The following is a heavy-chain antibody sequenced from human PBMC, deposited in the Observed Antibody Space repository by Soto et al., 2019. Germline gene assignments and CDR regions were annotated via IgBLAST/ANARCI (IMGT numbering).Heavy chain of an antibody. CDR2: ISYSGST. CDR3: ASLNFDILTGYYAFDL. Sequence: PSETLCLTCTVSGGSISGYDWSWIRQSPEKGLEYIGYISYSGSTNYNPSLKSRVTTSLDTSKNQFSLKLSSVTAADTAIYYCASLNFDILTGYYAFDLWGQGTMVTVSS. J-gene: IGHJ3*01. V-gene: IGHV4-59*08. D-gene: IGHD3-9*01. CDR1: GGSISGYD.